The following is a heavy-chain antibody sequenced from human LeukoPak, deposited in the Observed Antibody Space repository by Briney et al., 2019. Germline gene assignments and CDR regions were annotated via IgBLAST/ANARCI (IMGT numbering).Heavy chain of an antibody. CDR3: AKASLGDIEVVPAAIPSPFDY. V-gene: IGHV3-23*01. CDR2: ISGSGGST. CDR1: GFTFSSYA. Sequence: AGGSLRLSCAASGFTFSSYAMCWVRQAPGKGLEWVSVISGSGGSTDYADSVKGRFTISRDNSKNTLYLQMNSLRAEDTAVYYCAKASLGDIEVVPAAIPSPFDYWGQGTLFTVSS. D-gene: IGHD2-2*02. J-gene: IGHJ4*02.